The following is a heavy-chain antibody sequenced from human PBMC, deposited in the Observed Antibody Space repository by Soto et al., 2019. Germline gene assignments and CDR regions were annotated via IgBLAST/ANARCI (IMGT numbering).Heavy chain of an antibody. CDR3: ARGPTTEKVDS. Sequence: GGSLRLSCAASGFTFSTYSMNWVRQAPGKGLEWVSYISSSSSTIFYTDSVKGRFTVSRDNAKNSLYLQMNSLRAEDTAVYYCARGPTTEKVDSWGQGILVTVSS. CDR2: ISSSSSTI. J-gene: IGHJ4*02. V-gene: IGHV3-48*01. CDR1: GFTFSTYS.